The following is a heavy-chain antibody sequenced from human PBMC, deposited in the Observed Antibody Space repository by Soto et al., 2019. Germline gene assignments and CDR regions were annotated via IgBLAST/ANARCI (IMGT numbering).Heavy chain of an antibody. D-gene: IGHD3-10*01. Sequence: SVKVSCKASGGTFSSYAISWVRQAPGQGLEWMGGIIPIFGTANYAQKFQGRVTVTADESTSTAYMELSSLRSEDTAVYYCASGGDYGSGSYYYYGMDVWGQGTTVTVSS. CDR3: ASGGDYGSGSYYYYGMDV. CDR1: GGTFSSYA. J-gene: IGHJ6*02. V-gene: IGHV1-69*13. CDR2: IIPIFGTA.